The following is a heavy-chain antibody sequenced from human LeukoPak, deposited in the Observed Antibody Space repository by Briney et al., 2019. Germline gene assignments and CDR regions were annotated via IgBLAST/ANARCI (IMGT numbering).Heavy chain of an antibody. D-gene: IGHD6-19*01. CDR2: INHSGST. CDR1: GGSFSGYY. V-gene: IGHV4-34*01. J-gene: IGHJ4*02. CDR3: ARGRRWAVAGSFDY. Sequence: PSETLSLTCAVYGGSFSGYYWSWIRQPPGKGLEWIGEINHSGSTNYNPSLKSRVTISVDTSKNQFSLKLSSVTAADTAVYYCARGRRWAVAGSFDYWGQGTLVTVSS.